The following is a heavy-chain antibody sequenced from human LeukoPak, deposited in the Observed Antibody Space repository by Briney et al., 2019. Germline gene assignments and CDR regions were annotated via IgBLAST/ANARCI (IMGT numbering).Heavy chain of an antibody. CDR1: GFTSSSYW. D-gene: IGHD2-8*02. Sequence: PGGSLRLSCAASGFTSSSYWMSWVRQAPGKGLEWVAVISYDGSNKYYADSVKGRFTISRDNSKNTLYLQMNSLRAEDTAVYYCARESEWLLVADEGFSYFQHWGQGTLVTVSS. CDR2: ISYDGSNK. V-gene: IGHV3-30-3*01. J-gene: IGHJ1*01. CDR3: ARESEWLLVADEGFSYFQH.